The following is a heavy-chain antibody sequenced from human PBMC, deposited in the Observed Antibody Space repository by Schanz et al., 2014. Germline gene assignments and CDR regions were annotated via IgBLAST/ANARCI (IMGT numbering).Heavy chain of an antibody. V-gene: IGHV3-23*01. D-gene: IGHD3-9*01. CDR2: INGDGSNT. Sequence: EVQLLESGGGLVQPGGSLRLSCAASGFTFSSYAMIWVRQAPGKGLVWVSRINGDGSNTNYADSVKGRFTISRDNAKNTLYLQMNSLRADDTAVYYCAKAADWPVTRFDPWGQGTLVTVSS. CDR3: AKAADWPVTRFDP. CDR1: GFTFSSYA. J-gene: IGHJ5*02.